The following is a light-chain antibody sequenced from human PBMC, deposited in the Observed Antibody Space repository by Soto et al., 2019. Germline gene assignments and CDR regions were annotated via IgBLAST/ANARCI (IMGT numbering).Light chain of an antibody. CDR1: QSVDSN. CDR3: QQHSKWPIT. CDR2: GIS. Sequence: ERVMMQSPGILTLYQGETATLSCRASQSVDSNYSAWYQQKPGQAPRLLVYGISTRATDIPARFSGSGSGTEFTLTISSLQSEDFGIYYCQQHSKWPITFGQGTRLEIK. V-gene: IGKV3-15*01. J-gene: IGKJ5*01.